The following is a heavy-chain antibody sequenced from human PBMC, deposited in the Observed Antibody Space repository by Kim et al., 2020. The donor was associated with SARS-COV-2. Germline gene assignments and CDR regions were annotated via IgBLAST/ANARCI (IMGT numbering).Heavy chain of an antibody. CDR3: ARGGGYSYGV. J-gene: IGHJ4*02. CDR1: GFTFTSYT. CDR2: ISSSSSYI. D-gene: IGHD5-18*01. Sequence: GGSLRLSCAASGFTFTSYTMNWVRQAPGKGLEWVSSISSSSSYIDYADSMKGRFTISRDNAKNLLNLQMNGLRAEDTAVYYCARGGGYSYGVWGQGTLVTVSS. V-gene: IGHV3-21*01.